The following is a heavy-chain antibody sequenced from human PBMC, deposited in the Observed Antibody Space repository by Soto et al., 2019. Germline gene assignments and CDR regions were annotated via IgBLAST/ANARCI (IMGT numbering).Heavy chain of an antibody. V-gene: IGHV1-3*04. CDR3: ARPYYGGNTELGY. Sequence: ASVKVSCKASGYTFTSHALHWVRQAPGQGLEWMGWINTGNGNTKYSQRFQGRVTISRDNAQNSLFLQMNSLRVEGTAVYYCARPYYGGNTELGYWGQGTQVTVSS. D-gene: IGHD4-17*01. CDR2: INTGNGNT. J-gene: IGHJ4*02. CDR1: GYTFTSHA.